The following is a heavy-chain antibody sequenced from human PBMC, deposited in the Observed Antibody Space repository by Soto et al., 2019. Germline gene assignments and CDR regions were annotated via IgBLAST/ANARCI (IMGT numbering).Heavy chain of an antibody. D-gene: IGHD6-19*01. V-gene: IGHV3-23*01. Sequence: GGSLRLSCAASGFTFSSYAMSWVRQAPGKGLEWVSAISGSGGSTYYADSVKGRFTISRDNSKNTLYLQMNSLRAEDTAVYYCAKTAVAGNYYYYYGMDVWGQGTTVTVSS. CDR2: ISGSGGST. CDR3: AKTAVAGNYYYYYGMDV. J-gene: IGHJ6*02. CDR1: GFTFSSYA.